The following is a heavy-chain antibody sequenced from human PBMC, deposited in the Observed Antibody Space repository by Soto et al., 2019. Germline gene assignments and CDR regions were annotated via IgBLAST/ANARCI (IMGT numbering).Heavy chain of an antibody. Sequence: EVQLVESGGALVQPGGSLRLFCAASGFTFSSNWMSWVRQAPGKGPEWVANIKHDGSEKYYVDSVKGRFTISRDNVRNSLYLQMNSLRVEDTAVYYCAKDFGWNTFDYWGQGTLVTVSS. CDR1: GFTFSSNW. V-gene: IGHV3-7*01. D-gene: IGHD1-1*01. J-gene: IGHJ4*02. CDR3: AKDFGWNTFDY. CDR2: IKHDGSEK.